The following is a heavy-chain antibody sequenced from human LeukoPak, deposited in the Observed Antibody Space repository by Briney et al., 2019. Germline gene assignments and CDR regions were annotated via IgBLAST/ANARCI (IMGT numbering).Heavy chain of an antibody. Sequence: GGSLRLSCAASGFTFSDYYMSWIRQAPGKGLEWVSYISSSGSTIYYADSVKGRFTISRDNSKNTLYLQMNSLRAEDTAVYYCARGSPAGFRTYYDFWSGYSADAFDIWGQGTMVTVSS. J-gene: IGHJ3*02. CDR1: GFTFSDYY. CDR2: ISSSGSTI. CDR3: ARGSPAGFRTYYDFWSGYSADAFDI. D-gene: IGHD3-3*01. V-gene: IGHV3-11*04.